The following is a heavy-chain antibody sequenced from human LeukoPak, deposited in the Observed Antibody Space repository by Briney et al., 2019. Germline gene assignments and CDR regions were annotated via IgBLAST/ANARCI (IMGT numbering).Heavy chain of an antibody. Sequence: GGSLRLSCAASGFTFSSYAMSWVRQAPVKGQELVSAISGSGGSKYYADSVKGRFTISRDNSKNTLYLQMNSLRAEDTAVYYCARGWRWLQLSGDYYYMDVWGKGTTVTVSS. V-gene: IGHV3-23*01. CDR3: ARGWRWLQLSGDYYYMDV. CDR1: GFTFSSYA. CDR2: ISGSGGSK. D-gene: IGHD5-24*01. J-gene: IGHJ6*03.